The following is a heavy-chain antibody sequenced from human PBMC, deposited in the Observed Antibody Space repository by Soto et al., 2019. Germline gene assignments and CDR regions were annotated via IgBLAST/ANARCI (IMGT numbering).Heavy chain of an antibody. CDR3: VRGTTAWRGMDY. CDR2: TCRYGREL. J-gene: IGHJ4*02. Sequence: EVQLVESGGGFNQPGGSLRLSCAASGFTFSTYCMHWVRHTPGTWLVWVSRTCRYGRELYYADSVKGRFTISRDDAKNTLYLQMDSMRVEDTGIYYCVRGTTAWRGMDYWGQGALVTVSS. CDR1: GFTFSTYC. D-gene: IGHD1-1*01. V-gene: IGHV3-74*01.